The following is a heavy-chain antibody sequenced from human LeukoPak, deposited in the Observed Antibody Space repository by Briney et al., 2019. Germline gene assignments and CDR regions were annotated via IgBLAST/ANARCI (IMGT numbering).Heavy chain of an antibody. CDR3: AKNIWEVLEGGAFDI. V-gene: IGHV3-23*01. J-gene: IGHJ3*02. Sequence: PGGSLRLSCAASGFTFSSYAMSWVRQAPGQGLEWVSAISGSGGSTYYADSVKGRFTISRDNSKNTLYLQMNSLRAEDTAVYYCAKNIWEVLEGGAFDIWGQGTMVTVSS. CDR2: ISGSGGST. D-gene: IGHD2/OR15-2a*01. CDR1: GFTFSSYA.